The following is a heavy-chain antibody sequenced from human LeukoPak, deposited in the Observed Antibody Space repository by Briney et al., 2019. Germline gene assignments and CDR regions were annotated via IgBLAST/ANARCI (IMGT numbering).Heavy chain of an antibody. J-gene: IGHJ5*02. D-gene: IGHD3-10*01. V-gene: IGHV3-23*01. Sequence: QPGGSLRLSCAASGFTFSDYYMSWIRQAPGKGLEWVSAISGSGGSTYYADSVKGRFTISRDNSKNTLYLQMNSLRAEDTAVYYCAKDQAELLWFGELFGWFDPWGQGTLVTVSS. CDR3: AKDQAELLWFGELFGWFDP. CDR2: ISGSGGST. CDR1: GFTFSDYY.